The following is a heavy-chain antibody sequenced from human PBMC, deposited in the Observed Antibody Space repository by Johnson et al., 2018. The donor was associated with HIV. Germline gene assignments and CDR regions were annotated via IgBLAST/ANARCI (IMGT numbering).Heavy chain of an antibody. J-gene: IGHJ3*02. CDR1: GFTFSSYA. CDR3: AKGKKSLPDAFDI. V-gene: IGHV3-30*04. CDR2: ISYDGSEK. Sequence: QMLLVESGGGVVQPGRSLRLSCAASGFTFSSYAMHWVRQAPGKGLEWVAVISYDGSEKFYVDSVKGRFTISRDNAKNTLYLQMNSLRAEDTAVYYCAKGKKSLPDAFDIWGQGTMVTVSS.